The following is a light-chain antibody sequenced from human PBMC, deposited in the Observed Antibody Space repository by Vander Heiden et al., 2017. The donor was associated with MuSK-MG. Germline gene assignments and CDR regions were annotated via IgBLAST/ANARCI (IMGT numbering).Light chain of an antibody. CDR2: KDN. CDR3: QSADSSGFFVV. Sequence: SSELPPLLTVSASPGQTARITCSGDALPKQYAYWYQQKPGQAPVVVIHKDNERPSGIPERFSGSSSGTTVTLTISGVQAEDEADYYCQSADSSGFFVVFGGGTKLTVL. J-gene: IGLJ2*01. V-gene: IGLV3-25*03. CDR1: ALPKQY.